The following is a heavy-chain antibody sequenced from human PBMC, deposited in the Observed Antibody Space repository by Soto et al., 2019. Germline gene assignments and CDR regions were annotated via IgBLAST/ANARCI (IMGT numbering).Heavy chain of an antibody. CDR1: GGTFSNYA. J-gene: IGHJ6*02. V-gene: IGHV1-69*01. CDR3: ARAADYYDSTGYYYVYYGMDV. Sequence: QVQLVQSGAEVKKPGSSVKVSCKASGGTFSNYAISWVRQAPGQGLEWMGGIIPNFGTANYAQKFQGRVTITADESTSTSYMELSSLRSEDTAVYHCARAADYYDSTGYYYVYYGMDVWAQGTTVTVSS. D-gene: IGHD3-22*01. CDR2: IIPNFGTA.